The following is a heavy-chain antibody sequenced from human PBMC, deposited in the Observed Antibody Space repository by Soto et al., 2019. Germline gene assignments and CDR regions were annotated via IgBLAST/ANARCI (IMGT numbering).Heavy chain of an antibody. Sequence: QVQLVESGGGVVQPGRSLRLSCAASGFTFSSYGMHWVRQAPGKGLEWVAVIWYDGSNKYYADSVKGRFTISRDNSKNTLYLQMNSLRAEDTAVYYCARDRGRGYGMDVWGQGTTVTVSS. CDR1: GFTFSSYG. CDR2: IWYDGSNK. D-gene: IGHD2-15*01. J-gene: IGHJ6*02. V-gene: IGHV3-33*01. CDR3: ARDRGRGYGMDV.